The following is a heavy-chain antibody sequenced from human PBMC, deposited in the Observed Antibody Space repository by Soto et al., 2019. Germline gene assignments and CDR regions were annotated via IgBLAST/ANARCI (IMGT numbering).Heavy chain of an antibody. D-gene: IGHD2-15*01. Sequence: SETLSLTCTVSGGSISSSSYYWGWIRQPPGKGLEWIGSIYYSGSTYYNPSLKSRVTISVDTSKNQFSLKLSSVTAADTAVYYCARLPSSSCSGGSCYLPADYWGQVTLLAVSS. CDR3: ARLPSSSCSGGSCYLPADY. J-gene: IGHJ4*02. CDR1: GGSISSSSYY. V-gene: IGHV4-39*01. CDR2: IYYSGST.